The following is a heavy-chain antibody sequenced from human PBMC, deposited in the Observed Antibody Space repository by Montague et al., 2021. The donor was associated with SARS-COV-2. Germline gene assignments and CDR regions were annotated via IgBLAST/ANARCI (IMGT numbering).Heavy chain of an antibody. CDR3: ARHSGRDTIFGVDIIFDAFDI. J-gene: IGHJ3*02. CDR1: GGSISSSHYY. V-gene: IGHV4-39*01. D-gene: IGHD3-3*01. Sequence: SETLSLTCTVSGGSISSSHYYWGWLRPPPGMGLDWLGSLYYSGSTYYTPSLKSRVTISADTSKNQFSLRLSSVTAADTAVYYCARHSGRDTIFGVDIIFDAFDIWGQGTMVTVSS. CDR2: LYYSGST.